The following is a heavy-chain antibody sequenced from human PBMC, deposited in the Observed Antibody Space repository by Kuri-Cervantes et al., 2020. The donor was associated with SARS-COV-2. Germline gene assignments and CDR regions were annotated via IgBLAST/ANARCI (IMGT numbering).Heavy chain of an antibody. Sequence: GGSLRLSCVASGFTFRDYYMSWIRQAPGKGLEWVSYISSSSSYTNYADSVKGRFTISRDNAKNSLYLQMNSLRAEDTAVYYCARHPYYDFWSGYTEYNWFDPWGQGTLVTVSS. CDR2: ISSSSSYT. D-gene: IGHD3-3*01. J-gene: IGHJ5*02. CDR3: ARHPYYDFWSGYTEYNWFDP. CDR1: GFTFRDYY. V-gene: IGHV3-11*03.